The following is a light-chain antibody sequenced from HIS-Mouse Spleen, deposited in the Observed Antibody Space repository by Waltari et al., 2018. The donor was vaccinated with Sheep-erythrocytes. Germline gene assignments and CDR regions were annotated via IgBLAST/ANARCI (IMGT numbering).Light chain of an antibody. CDR2: EGS. CDR3: CSYAGSSTPWV. CDR1: SMSVGSSNL. V-gene: IGLV2-23*01. Sequence: QSALTQPAPVSGSPGQSITISCTGTSMSVGSSNLVLWYQQHHGKAPKLMIYEGSKRPSGVSNRFSGSKSGNTASLTISGLQAEDEADYYCCSYAGSSTPWVFGGGTKLTVL. J-gene: IGLJ3*02.